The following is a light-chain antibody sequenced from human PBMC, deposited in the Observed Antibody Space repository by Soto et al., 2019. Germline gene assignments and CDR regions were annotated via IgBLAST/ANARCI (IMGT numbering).Light chain of an antibody. Sequence: DIVMAQSPDSLAVSLGERAAINCKSSQSVFYSSNNKHYLAWYQQKPGQPPKLLIYWASTRESGVPDRFSGSGSGTDLTLTISSLQAEDAAVYYCQQYYSTPYTFGQVTKLEIK. CDR1: QSVFYSSNNKHY. CDR3: QQYYSTPYT. J-gene: IGKJ2*01. V-gene: IGKV4-1*01. CDR2: WAS.